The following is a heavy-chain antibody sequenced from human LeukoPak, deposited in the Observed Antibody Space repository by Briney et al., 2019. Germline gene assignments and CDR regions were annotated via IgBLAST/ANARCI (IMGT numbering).Heavy chain of an antibody. CDR2: INDRGIAT. CDR1: GFTFSNYA. Sequence: PGGSLRLSCAASGFTFSNYAMSWVRQAPGKGLEWVSTINDRGIATYYADSVKGRFTISRDNSKNTLSLQVSSLRAEDTAVYYCASDGGKTTTYFDYWGQGTLVTVSS. CDR3: ASDGGKTTTYFDY. V-gene: IGHV3-23*01. J-gene: IGHJ4*02. D-gene: IGHD4-17*01.